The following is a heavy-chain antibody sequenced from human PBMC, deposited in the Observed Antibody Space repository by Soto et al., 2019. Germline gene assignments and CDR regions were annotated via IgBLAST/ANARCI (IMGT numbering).Heavy chain of an antibody. V-gene: IGHV1-69*06. CDR3: ARVDSSSWQVDY. CDR1: GGTFSSYA. J-gene: IGHJ4*02. Sequence: GASVNVSCKASGGTFSSYAISWVRQAPGQGLEWMGGIIPIFGTANYAQKFQGRVTITADKSTSTAYMELSSLRSEDTAVYYCARVDSSSWQVDYWGQGTLVTVSS. CDR2: IIPIFGTA. D-gene: IGHD6-13*01.